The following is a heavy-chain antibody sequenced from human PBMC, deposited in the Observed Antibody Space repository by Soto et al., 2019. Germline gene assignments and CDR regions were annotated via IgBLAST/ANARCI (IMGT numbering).Heavy chain of an antibody. V-gene: IGHV4-31*03. CDR1: GGAIISGGYY. Sequence: PSETLSLNCTVSGGAIISGGYYFIWICQHPRRGLELIGYTYYSGSTYYNPSLKRRVTISVDTSKNQFSLKLSSVTAADTAVYYCARDPKKIVPAAIRDDAFDIWGQGTMVT. D-gene: IGHD2-2*02. CDR3: ARDPKKIVPAAIRDDAFDI. J-gene: IGHJ3*02. CDR2: TYYSGST.